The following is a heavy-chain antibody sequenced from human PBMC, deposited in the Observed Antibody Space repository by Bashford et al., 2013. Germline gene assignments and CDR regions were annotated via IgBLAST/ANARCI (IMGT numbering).Heavy chain of an antibody. Sequence: WGSLRLSCAASGFTFSGSSMHWVRQASGKGLEWVGRIRSKANSYATAYAASVKGRFTISRDDSKNTAFLQMNSLKTEDAAVYYCARHSGRVTGTTTIVYGMDAWGQGTTVTVSS. CDR1: GFTFSGSS. CDR2: IRSKANSYAT. D-gene: IGHD1-7*01. J-gene: IGHJ6*02. V-gene: IGHV3-73*01. CDR3: ARHSGRVTGTTTIVYGMDA.